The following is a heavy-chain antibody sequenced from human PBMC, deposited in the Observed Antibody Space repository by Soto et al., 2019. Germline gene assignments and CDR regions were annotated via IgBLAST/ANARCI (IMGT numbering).Heavy chain of an antibody. V-gene: IGHV3-30-3*01. CDR3: ARDPGMGYSGYETLTDYYYGMDV. D-gene: IGHD5-12*01. CDR2: ISYDGSNK. Sequence: GGSLRLSCAASGFTFSSYAIHWVRQAPGKGLEWVAVISYDGSNKYYADSVKGRFTISRDNSKNTLYLPMNSLRAEDTAVYYCARDPGMGYSGYETLTDYYYGMDVWGQGTTVTVSS. CDR1: GFTFSSYA. J-gene: IGHJ6*02.